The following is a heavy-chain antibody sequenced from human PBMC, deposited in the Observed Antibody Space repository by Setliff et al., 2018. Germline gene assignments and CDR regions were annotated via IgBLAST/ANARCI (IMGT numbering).Heavy chain of an antibody. V-gene: IGHV4-59*01. CDR3: AREGEPPYDSSGLDAFDI. CDR1: GGSISSYY. CDR2: IYYSGST. J-gene: IGHJ3*02. Sequence: PSETLSLTCTVSGGSISSYYWSWIRQPPGKGLEWIGYIYYSGSTNYNPSLKSRVTISADTSKNQFSLKLSSVTAADTAVYYCAREGEPPYDSSGLDAFDIWGQGTMVTVSS. D-gene: IGHD3-22*01.